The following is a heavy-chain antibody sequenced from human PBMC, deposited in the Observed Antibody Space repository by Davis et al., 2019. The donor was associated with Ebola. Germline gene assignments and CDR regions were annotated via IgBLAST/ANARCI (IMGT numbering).Heavy chain of an antibody. V-gene: IGHV4-61*05. D-gene: IGHD4-11*01. CDR3: ARRTTPYWYFDL. J-gene: IGHJ2*01. Sequence: MPSETLSLTCTVSGGSISSSSYYWSWIRQPPGKGLEWIGYIYYSGSTNYNPSLKSRVTISVDTSKNQFSLKLSSVTAADTAVYYCARRTTPYWYFDLWGRGTLVTVSS. CDR2: IYYSGST. CDR1: GGSISSSSYY.